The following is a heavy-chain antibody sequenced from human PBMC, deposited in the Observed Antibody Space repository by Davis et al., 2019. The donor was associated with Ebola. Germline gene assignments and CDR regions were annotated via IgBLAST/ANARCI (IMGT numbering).Heavy chain of an antibody. J-gene: IGHJ4*02. CDR3: TQTSGDVDY. Sequence: PGGSLRLSCAASGFTFSGSAMHCVRQASGKGLEWVGRIRSKANSYATAYAASVKGRFTISRDDSKNTAYLQMNSLKTEDTAVYYCTQTSGDVDYWGQGTLVTVSS. D-gene: IGHD4-17*01. CDR1: GFTFSGSA. CDR2: IRSKANSYAT. V-gene: IGHV3-73*01.